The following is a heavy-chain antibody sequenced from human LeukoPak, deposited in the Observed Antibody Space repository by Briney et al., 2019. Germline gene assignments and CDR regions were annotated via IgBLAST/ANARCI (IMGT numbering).Heavy chain of an antibody. CDR2: IYTSGST. D-gene: IGHD1-20*01. CDR3: ARDHRDNWNQRHYYYYYMDV. CDR1: GGSISSYY. Sequence: SETLSLTCTVSGGSISSYYWSWIRQPAGKGLEWIGRIYTSGSTNYNPPLKSRVTISVDTSKNQFSLKLSSVTAADTAVYYCARDHRDNWNQRHYYYYYMDVWGKGTTVTVSS. J-gene: IGHJ6*03. V-gene: IGHV4-4*07.